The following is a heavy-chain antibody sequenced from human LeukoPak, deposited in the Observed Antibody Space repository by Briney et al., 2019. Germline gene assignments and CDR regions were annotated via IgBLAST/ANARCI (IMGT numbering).Heavy chain of an antibody. CDR2: ISGSGGST. Sequence: GGSLRLSCAASGFTFSNYAMSWVRQAPGKGLEWVSGISGSGGSTYYADSVKGRFTISRDNSKNTLYLQMNSLRAEDTAVYFCAKGARYCSGGSCFDEYYFNYWGQGTLVTVSS. J-gene: IGHJ4*02. D-gene: IGHD2-15*01. CDR3: AKGARYCSGGSCFDEYYFNY. CDR1: GFTFSNYA. V-gene: IGHV3-23*01.